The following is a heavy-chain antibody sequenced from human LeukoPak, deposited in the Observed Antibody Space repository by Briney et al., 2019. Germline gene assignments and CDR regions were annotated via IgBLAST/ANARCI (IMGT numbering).Heavy chain of an antibody. J-gene: IGHJ3*02. Sequence: SETLSLTCTVSGGSTSSTTYYWGWIRQPPGKDLEWIGSIYYSGSTYYNPSLKSRVTISVDTSKNQFSLKLSSVTAADTAVYYCARDLPYSSSWTGDAFDIWGQGTMVTVSS. CDR2: IYYSGST. V-gene: IGHV4-39*02. CDR1: GGSTSSTTYY. D-gene: IGHD6-13*01. CDR3: ARDLPYSSSWTGDAFDI.